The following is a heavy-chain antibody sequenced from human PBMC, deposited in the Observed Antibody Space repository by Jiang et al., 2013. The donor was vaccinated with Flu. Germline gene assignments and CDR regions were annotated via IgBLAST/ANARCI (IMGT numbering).Heavy chain of an antibody. Sequence: KPSETLSLTCTVSGGSIRNNLWSWIRQPPGRRPEWIGYIYYAGSPTYNPSLQSRVTISVDTSKNQFSLKVASVTAADTAVYYCAATIEGYPLFDPWGQGTLVTVSS. D-gene: IGHD4/OR15-4a*01. CDR1: GGSIRNNL. V-gene: IGHV4-59*08. CDR2: IYYAGSP. J-gene: IGHJ5*02. CDR3: AATIEGYPLFDP.